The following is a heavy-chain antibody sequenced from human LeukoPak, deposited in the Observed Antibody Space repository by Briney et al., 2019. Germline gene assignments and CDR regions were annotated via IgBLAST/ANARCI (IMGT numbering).Heavy chain of an antibody. D-gene: IGHD3-22*01. CDR1: GGSISSYY. CDR3: ARVSHYYDSSGYSPILDY. CDR2: IYTSGST. V-gene: IGHV4-4*07. J-gene: IGHJ4*02. Sequence: SETLSLTCTVSGGSISSYYWSWIRQPAGKGLEWIGRIYTSGSTNYNPSLKSRVTMSVDTSKNQFSLKLSSVTAADTAVYYCARVSHYYDSSGYSPILDYWGQGTLVTVSS.